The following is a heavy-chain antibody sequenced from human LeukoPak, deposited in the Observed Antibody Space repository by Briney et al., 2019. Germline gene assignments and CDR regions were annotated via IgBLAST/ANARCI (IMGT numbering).Heavy chain of an antibody. J-gene: IGHJ6*03. CDR1: GGSISSYY. D-gene: IGHD5-18*01. V-gene: IGHV4-4*09. CDR3: ARHRGSGYSYGPYYYYYYYMDV. Sequence: SETLSLTCTVSGGSISSYYWSWIRQPPGKGLEWIGYIYTSGSTNYNPSIKSRVTISVDTSKNQFSLKLSSVTAADTAVYYCARHRGSGYSYGPYYYYYYYMDVWGKGTTVTVSS. CDR2: IYTSGST.